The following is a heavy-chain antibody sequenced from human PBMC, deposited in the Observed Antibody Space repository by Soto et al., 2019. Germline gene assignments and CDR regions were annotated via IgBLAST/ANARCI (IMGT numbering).Heavy chain of an antibody. CDR1: GYSFTSYW. CDR2: IYPGDSDT. D-gene: IGHD1-1*01. CDR3: ARIPSTGPYYFDY. Sequence: ESLKISCKASGYSFTSYWIGWVRQMPGKGLEWMGIIYPGDSDTRYSPSFQGQVTISADKSISTASLQWSSLKASDTAMYYCARIPSTGPYYFDYWGQGTLVTAPQ. J-gene: IGHJ4*02. V-gene: IGHV5-51*01.